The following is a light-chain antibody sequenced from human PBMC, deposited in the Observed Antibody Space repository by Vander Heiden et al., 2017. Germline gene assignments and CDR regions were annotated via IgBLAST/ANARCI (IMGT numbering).Light chain of an antibody. Sequence: VSTQSPGTLSLSPGERATLSCRASQSVSNSYLAWYQQRRGQPPRLLIYGASSRATGIPDRFSGSGSGTDFALTISRLEPEDFAVYYCQFYETSLLTFGGGTKVEIK. J-gene: IGKJ4*01. CDR3: QFYETSLLT. CDR1: QSVSNSY. CDR2: GAS. V-gene: IGKV3-20*01.